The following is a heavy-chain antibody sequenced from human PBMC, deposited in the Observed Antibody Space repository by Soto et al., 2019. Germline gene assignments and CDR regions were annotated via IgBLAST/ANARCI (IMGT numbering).Heavy chain of an antibody. J-gene: IGHJ5*02. CDR2: IYYSGST. V-gene: IGHV4-39*02. CDR3: ATVDGVVGIWFDP. Sequence: PSETLSLTCTVSGGSISSSSYYWGWIRQPPGKGLEWIGSIYYSGSTYYNPSLKSRVTMTRDTSISTAYMELSSLRSDDTAVFYCATVDGVVGIWFDPWGQGTLVTVSS. D-gene: IGHD3-3*01. CDR1: GGSISSSSYY.